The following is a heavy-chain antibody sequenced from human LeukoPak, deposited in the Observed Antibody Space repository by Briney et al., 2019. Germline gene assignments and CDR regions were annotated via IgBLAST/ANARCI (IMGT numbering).Heavy chain of an antibody. CDR2: INHSGST. D-gene: IGHD2-2*01. Sequence: SETLSLTCAVYGVSFSGYYWSWIRQPPGKGLEWIGEINHSGSTNYNPSLKSRVTISVDTSKNQFSLKLSSVTAADTAVYYCARLGYCSSTSCPPWGQGTLVTVSS. CDR3: ARLGYCSSTSCPP. CDR1: GVSFSGYY. V-gene: IGHV4-34*01. J-gene: IGHJ5*02.